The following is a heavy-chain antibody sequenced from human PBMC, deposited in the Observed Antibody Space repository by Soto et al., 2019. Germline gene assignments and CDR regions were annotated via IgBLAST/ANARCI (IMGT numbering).Heavy chain of an antibody. J-gene: IGHJ4*02. D-gene: IGHD2-15*01. V-gene: IGHV1-69*13. CDR3: ATGGYCSGGSCFDY. Sequence: SVKVSCKASGGTFSSYAISWVRQAPGQGLEWMGGIIPIFGTANYAQKFQGRVTITADESTSTAYMELSSLRSEDTAVYYCATGGYCSGGSCFDYWGQGTLVTVSS. CDR1: GGTFSSYA. CDR2: IIPIFGTA.